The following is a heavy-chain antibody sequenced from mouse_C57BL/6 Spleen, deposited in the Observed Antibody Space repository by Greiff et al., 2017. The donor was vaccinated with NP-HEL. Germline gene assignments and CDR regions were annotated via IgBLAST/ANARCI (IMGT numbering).Heavy chain of an antibody. CDR2: INPNNGGT. CDR1: GYTFTDYY. J-gene: IGHJ4*01. V-gene: IGHV1-26*01. Sequence: EVQLQQSGPELVKPGASVKISCKASGYTFTDYYMNWVKQSHGKSLEWIGDINPNNGGTSYNQKFKGKATLTVDKSSRTAYMELRSLTSEDSAVYYCARSNGSSYDAMDYWGQGTSVTVSS. CDR3: ARSNGSSYDAMDY. D-gene: IGHD1-1*01.